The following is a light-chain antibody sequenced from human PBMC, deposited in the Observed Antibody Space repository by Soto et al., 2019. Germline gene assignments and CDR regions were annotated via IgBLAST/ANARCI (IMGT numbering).Light chain of an antibody. Sequence: DIQMTQSPSTLSASVGXRVTITCRASQSISSWLAWYRQKPGKAPKLLIYDASSLESGVPSRFSGSGSGTEFTLTISSLQPDDFATYYCQQYNSYLWTFGQGTKVDSK. J-gene: IGKJ1*01. CDR1: QSISSW. V-gene: IGKV1-5*01. CDR3: QQYNSYLWT. CDR2: DAS.